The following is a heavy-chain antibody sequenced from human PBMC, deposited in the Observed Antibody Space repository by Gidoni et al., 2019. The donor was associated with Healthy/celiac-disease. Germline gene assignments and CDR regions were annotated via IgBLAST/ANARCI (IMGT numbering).Heavy chain of an antibody. J-gene: IGHJ4*02. CDR1: GYTFTGYY. CDR3: ARRAVAGTAYFDY. Sequence: QVQLVQSGAEVKKPGASVKVSCKASGYTFTGYYMHWVRQAPGQGLEWMGWINPNSGGTNYAQKFQGWVTMTRDTSISTAYMELGRLRSDDTAVYYCARRAVAGTAYFDYWGQGTLVTVSS. V-gene: IGHV1-2*04. D-gene: IGHD6-19*01. CDR2: INPNSGGT.